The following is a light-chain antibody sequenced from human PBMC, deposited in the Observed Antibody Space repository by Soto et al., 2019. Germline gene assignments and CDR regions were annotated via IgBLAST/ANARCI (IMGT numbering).Light chain of an antibody. CDR3: QQYGYSSWT. CDR1: QSVDSKY. J-gene: IGKJ1*01. V-gene: IGKV3-20*01. Sequence: EIVLTQSPGTVSLSPGERATLSCRASQSVDSKYLAWYQQKPGQAPRILIFAASSRATGIPDRFSGSGSGTDFTLTIIRRAPGDFAVYYCQQYGYSSWTFGQGTKVEIK. CDR2: AAS.